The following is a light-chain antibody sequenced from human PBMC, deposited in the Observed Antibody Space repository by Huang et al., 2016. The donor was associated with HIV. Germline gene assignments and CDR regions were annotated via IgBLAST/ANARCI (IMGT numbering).Light chain of an antibody. CDR1: QTITTY. V-gene: IGKV1-39*01. J-gene: IGKJ4*01. CDR3: QQSYSSLLS. Sequence: DIQMTQSPSSLSASVGDRVIMTCRASQTITTYLNWYQQRPGKAPKLLIYAASSLQSGVPSRFSGSGSGTDFTLTISSLQPEDCATYYCQQSYSSLLSFGGGPRWRSN. CDR2: AAS.